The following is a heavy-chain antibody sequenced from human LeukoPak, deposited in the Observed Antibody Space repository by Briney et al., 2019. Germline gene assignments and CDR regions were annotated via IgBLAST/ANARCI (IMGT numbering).Heavy chain of an antibody. CDR2: ISSSSSTI. Sequence: GGSLRLSCAASGFTFSSYSMSWVRQAPGKGLEWVSYISSSSSTIYYADSVKGRFTISRDNSKNTLYLQMNSLRAEDTAVYYCARQLDEYSSGLDYWGQGTLVTVSS. CDR1: GFTFSSYS. V-gene: IGHV3-48*01. D-gene: IGHD6-19*01. J-gene: IGHJ4*02. CDR3: ARQLDEYSSGLDY.